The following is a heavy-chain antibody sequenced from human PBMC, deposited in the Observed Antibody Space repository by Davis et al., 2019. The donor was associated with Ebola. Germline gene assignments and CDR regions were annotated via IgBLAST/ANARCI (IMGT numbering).Heavy chain of an antibody. J-gene: IGHJ4*02. Sequence: SETLSLTCAVSGGFVSSGGYSWSWIRQPPGKGLEWIGYIYYLGSTIYNPSLQSRVTISVDTSKNQFSLMLTSVTAADTAVYYCARYNSSGWYIDYWGQGTLVTVPS. CDR2: IYYLGST. D-gene: IGHD6-19*01. V-gene: IGHV4-61*08. CDR3: ARYNSSGWYIDY. CDR1: GGFVSSGGYS.